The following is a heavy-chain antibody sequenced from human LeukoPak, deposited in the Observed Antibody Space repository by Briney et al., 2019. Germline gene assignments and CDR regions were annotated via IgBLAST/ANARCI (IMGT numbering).Heavy chain of an antibody. CDR2: IIPILGIA. CDR1: GGTFSSYA. D-gene: IGHD6-13*01. J-gene: IGHJ5*02. V-gene: IGHV1-69*04. CDR3: ARALSHLGGGQQLVRWFDP. Sequence: GSSVKVSCKASGGTFSSYAISWVRQAPGQGLEWMGRIIPILGIANYAQKFQGRVTITADKSTSTAYMELSSLRSEDTAVYYCARALSHLGGGQQLVRWFDPWGQGTLVTVSS.